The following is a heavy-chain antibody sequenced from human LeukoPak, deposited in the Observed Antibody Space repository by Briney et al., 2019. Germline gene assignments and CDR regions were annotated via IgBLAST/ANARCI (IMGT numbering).Heavy chain of an antibody. CDR1: GYTFTSYG. V-gene: IGHV1-18*01. D-gene: IGHD3-22*01. J-gene: IGHJ4*02. CDR3: ARVEFRGNYDSSGPVDY. CDR2: ISAYNGNT. Sequence: ASVKVSCKASGYTFTSYGISWVRQAPGQGLEWMGWISAYNGNTNYAQKLQGRVTMTTDTSTSTAYMELRSLRSDDTAVYYCARVEFRGNYDSSGPVDYWGQGTLVTVSS.